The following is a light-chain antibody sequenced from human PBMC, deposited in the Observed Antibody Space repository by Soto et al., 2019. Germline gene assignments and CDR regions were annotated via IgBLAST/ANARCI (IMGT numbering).Light chain of an antibody. CDR3: SSYAGSNNFVV. Sequence: QSVLTQPPSASGSPGQSVTISCTGTSSAVGGYNYVSWYQQHPGKAPKLMIYEVSKRPSGVPDRFSGPKSGNTASLTVSGLQAEDEADYYCSSYAGSNNFVVFGGGTKLTVL. CDR1: SSAVGGYNY. V-gene: IGLV2-8*01. J-gene: IGLJ2*01. CDR2: EVS.